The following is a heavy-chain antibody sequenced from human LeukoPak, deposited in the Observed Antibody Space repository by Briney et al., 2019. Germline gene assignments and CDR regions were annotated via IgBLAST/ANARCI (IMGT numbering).Heavy chain of an antibody. CDR2: INGRGDNT. CDR1: GVIIRSYA. V-gene: IGHV3-23*01. J-gene: IGHJ5*02. CDR3: AKDRVSPGFNWFDP. Sequence: PGGPLRLSCAASGVIIRSYAMSWVRQAPGKGLEWVSAINGRGDNTYYADFVKGRFTISRDNSKSTVYLQMNTLRTEDTAVYYCAKDRVSPGFNWFDPWGQGTLVTVSS. D-gene: IGHD2/OR15-2a*01.